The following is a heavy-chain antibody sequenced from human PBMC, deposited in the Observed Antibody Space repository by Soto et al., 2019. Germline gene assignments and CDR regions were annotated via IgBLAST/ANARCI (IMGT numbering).Heavy chain of an antibody. CDR2: ISYDGNTQ. J-gene: IGHJ4*02. CDR1: GLTFSGYA. CDR3: EKETSAYEINF. Sequence: QVQLVESGGGVVQPGGSLRLSCAASGLTFSGYAMHWVRQAPGKGLEWVAVISYDGNTQYYADSVKGRFTVSRDNTNNYLYVEMMKLKDEGADNYDWEKETSAYEINFWGQGTLVTVSS. V-gene: IGHV3-30-3*01. D-gene: IGHD3-9*01.